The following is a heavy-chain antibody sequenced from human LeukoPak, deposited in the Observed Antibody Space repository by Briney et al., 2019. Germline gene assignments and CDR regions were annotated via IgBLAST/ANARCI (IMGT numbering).Heavy chain of an antibody. D-gene: IGHD2-21*02. CDR1: GFSVSNTY. CDR3: ARGTVTAPDY. V-gene: IGHV3-53*01. Sequence: GGSLGLSCAASGFSVSNTYMSWVRQAPGKGLEWVSIIYSGGNTYYADSVKGRFTISRVNSKNTLYLQMNRLRPEDTAVYYCARGTVTAPDYWGQGTLVTVSS. J-gene: IGHJ4*02. CDR2: IYSGGNT.